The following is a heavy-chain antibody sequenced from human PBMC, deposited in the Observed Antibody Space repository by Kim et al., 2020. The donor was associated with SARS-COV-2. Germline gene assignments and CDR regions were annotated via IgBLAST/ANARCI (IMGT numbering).Heavy chain of an antibody. J-gene: IGHJ4*02. Sequence: GGSLRLSCEASGFTFSTYTMNWVRQAPGKGLEWVSTISGSSGYIYYADSVKGRFTISRDNAKNSLYLQMNSLRAEDTAVYYCARIWTSLSGYDPSDYWGQGTLVTVSS. D-gene: IGHD5-12*01. V-gene: IGHV3-21*01. CDR3: ARIWTSLSGYDPSDY. CDR2: ISGSSGYI. CDR1: GFTFSTYT.